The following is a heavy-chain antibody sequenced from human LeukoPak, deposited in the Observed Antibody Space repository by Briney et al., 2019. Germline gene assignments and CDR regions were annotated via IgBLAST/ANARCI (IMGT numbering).Heavy chain of an antibody. CDR2: IKQDGSEK. D-gene: IGHD3-22*01. CDR1: GFTFSSYW. CDR3: ARDGKYYYDSSGYSHY. V-gene: IGHV3-7*03. Sequence: GGSLRLSCAASGFTFSSYWMSWVRQAPGKGLEWVANIKQDGSEKYYVDSVKGRFTISRDNAKNSLYLQMNSLRAEDTAVYYCARDGKYYYDSSGYSHYWGQGTLVTVSS. J-gene: IGHJ4*02.